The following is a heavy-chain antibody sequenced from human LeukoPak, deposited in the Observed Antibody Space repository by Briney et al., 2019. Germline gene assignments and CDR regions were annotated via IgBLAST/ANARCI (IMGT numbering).Heavy chain of an antibody. V-gene: IGHV4-38-2*02. D-gene: IGHD2-15*01. CDR1: GYSISSGYY. CDR3: ARDEGYCSGGSCYRSAFDI. Sequence: PSETLSLTCAVSGYSISSGYYWGGSRQPPGKGGEGIGSIYHSGSTYYNPSLKRRVTISVDTTKNQFSLKLSSVTAADTAVYYCARDEGYCSGGSCYRSAFDIWGQGTMVTVSS. J-gene: IGHJ3*02. CDR2: IYHSGST.